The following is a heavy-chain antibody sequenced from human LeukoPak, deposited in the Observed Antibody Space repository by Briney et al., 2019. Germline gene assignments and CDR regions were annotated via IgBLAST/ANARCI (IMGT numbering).Heavy chain of an antibody. CDR2: ISYDGSNK. CDR1: GFTFSSYA. Sequence: GRSLRLSCAASGFTFSSYAVHWVRQAPGKGLEWVAVISYDGSNKYYADSVKGRFTISGDNSKNTLYLQMNSLRAEDTAVYYRAREDLGHYGDYVGSGDYWGQGTLVTVSS. J-gene: IGHJ4*02. CDR3: AREDLGHYGDYVGSGDY. D-gene: IGHD4-17*01. V-gene: IGHV3-30*04.